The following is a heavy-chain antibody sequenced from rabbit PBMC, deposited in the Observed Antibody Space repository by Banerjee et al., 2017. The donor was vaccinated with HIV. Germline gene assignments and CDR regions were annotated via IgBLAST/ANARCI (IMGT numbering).Heavy chain of an antibody. CDR1: GFSFSHKAV. D-gene: IGHD4-1*01. J-gene: IGHJ3*01. CDR3: ARDLTDFIGWNFGW. Sequence: QEQLVESGGGLVKPEGSLKLSCTASGFSFSHKAVMCWVSQAPGKGLEWIACINAVTGKYGYASWAKGRFTFSKTSSTTLTLQVTSLTAADTATYFCARDLTDFIGWNFGWWGQGTLVTVS. V-gene: IGHV1S45*01. CDR2: INAVTGKY.